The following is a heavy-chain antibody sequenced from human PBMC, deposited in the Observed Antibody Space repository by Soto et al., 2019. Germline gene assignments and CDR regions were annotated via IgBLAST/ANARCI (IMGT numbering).Heavy chain of an antibody. V-gene: IGHV3-33*01. Sequence: QGQLLKSGGGVVQPGRSLTLSCEASGFAFNTHGAHWVRQAPGKGLEWVAVIWHDGSEEYYANSVKGRFTISRDNFKNTLSLRMNSLRAEDTAIYYCARDGGHCTRPTGYSGFESWGQGSLVTVSS. J-gene: IGHJ4*02. D-gene: IGHD2-8*01. CDR1: GFAFNTHG. CDR3: ARDGGHCTRPTGYSGFES. CDR2: IWHDGSEE.